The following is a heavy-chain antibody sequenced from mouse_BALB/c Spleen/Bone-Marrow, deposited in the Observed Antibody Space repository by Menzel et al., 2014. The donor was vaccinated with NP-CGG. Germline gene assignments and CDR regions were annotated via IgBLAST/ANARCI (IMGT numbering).Heavy chain of an antibody. J-gene: IGHJ2*01. D-gene: IGHD1-1*01. Sequence: VQLKESGAELVKPGASVKLSCAASGFNIKDTFIHWVKQRPEQGLEWIGSIDPANDNSKFDPKFQGKATLTADTSSNTAYLHRGSLTSEDTSVYFCTRNYVSHYFDYWGQGTTLTVSS. CDR3: TRNYVSHYFDY. CDR2: IDPANDNS. V-gene: IGHV14-3*02. CDR1: GFNIKDTF.